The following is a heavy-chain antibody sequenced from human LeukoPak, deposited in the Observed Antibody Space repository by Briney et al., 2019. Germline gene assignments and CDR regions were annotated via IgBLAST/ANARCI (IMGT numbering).Heavy chain of an antibody. CDR2: IYPGDSDT. CDR1: GYTFTNYW. V-gene: IGHV5-51*01. D-gene: IGHD6-19*01. Sequence: GESLEISCNGSGYTFTNYWIGWVRQMPGKGLEWMGIIYPGDSDTRYSPSFKGQVTISADRSISIAYLQWSSLKASDSDMYYCARRGSGWYPFDYWGQGTLVTVSS. J-gene: IGHJ4*02. CDR3: ARRGSGWYPFDY.